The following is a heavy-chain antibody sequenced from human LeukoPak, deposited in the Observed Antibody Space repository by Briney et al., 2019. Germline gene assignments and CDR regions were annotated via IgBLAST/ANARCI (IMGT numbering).Heavy chain of an antibody. CDR3: ARARYCSSTSCFLGY. D-gene: IGHD2-2*01. CDR1: GFTFSSYA. CDR2: ISGRGAST. Sequence: PGGSLRLSCAASGFTFSSYAMSWVRQAPGKGLEWVSAISGRGASTYYADSVKGRFTISRDNSKNTLYLQMNSLTAEDTALHYCARARYCSSTSCFLGYWGQGTLVTVSS. J-gene: IGHJ4*02. V-gene: IGHV3-23*01.